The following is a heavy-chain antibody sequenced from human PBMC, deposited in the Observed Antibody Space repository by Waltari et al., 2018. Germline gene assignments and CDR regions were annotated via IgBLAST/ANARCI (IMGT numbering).Heavy chain of an antibody. CDR1: GFTFSSYE. J-gene: IGHJ4*02. Sequence: EVQLVESGGGLVQPGGSLRLSCAASGFTFSSYEMNWVRQAPGKGLEWVSYISSSGSTIYYADSVKGRFTISRDNAKNSLYLQMNSLRAEDTAVYYCARDPYSSSSRSPQVFDYWGQGTLVTVSS. CDR3: ARDPYSSSSRSPQVFDY. V-gene: IGHV3-48*03. CDR2: ISSSGSTI. D-gene: IGHD6-13*01.